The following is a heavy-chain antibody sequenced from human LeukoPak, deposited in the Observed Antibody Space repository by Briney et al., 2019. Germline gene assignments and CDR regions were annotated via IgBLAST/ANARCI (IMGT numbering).Heavy chain of an antibody. D-gene: IGHD3-16*01. CDR1: GFTFSSYG. CDR3: ARKLWHRNDC. Sequence: GGSLRLSCAASGFTFSSYGMHWVRQAPGKGLEWVAVISYDGSNKYYADSVKGRFTVSRDNSKNTLYLQMNSLRAEDTALYYCARKLWHRNDCWGQGTLVTVSS. J-gene: IGHJ4*02. CDR2: ISYDGSNK. V-gene: IGHV3-30*03.